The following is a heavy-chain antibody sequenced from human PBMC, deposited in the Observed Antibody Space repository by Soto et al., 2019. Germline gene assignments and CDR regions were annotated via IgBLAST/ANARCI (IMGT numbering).Heavy chain of an antibody. Sequence: TSVKLTCKDSGDAQTGISMHWVRQAPGKGLEWMGGFDPEDGETIYAQKFQGRVTMTEDTSTDTAYMELSSLRSEDTAVYYCATDNRGYYDSSGYMVYYGMDVWGQGTTVTVSS. CDR2: FDPEDGET. V-gene: IGHV1-24*01. J-gene: IGHJ6*02. CDR3: ATDNRGYYDSSGYMVYYGMDV. D-gene: IGHD3-22*01. CDR1: GDAQTGIS.